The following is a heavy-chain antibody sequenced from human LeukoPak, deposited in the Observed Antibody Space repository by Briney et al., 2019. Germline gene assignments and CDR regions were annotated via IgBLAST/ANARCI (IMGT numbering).Heavy chain of an antibody. V-gene: IGHV1-18*01. J-gene: IGHJ4*02. CDR3: ARDRSIAVAGPFDY. Sequence: ASVKVSCKASGYTFTSYDISWVRQAPGQGLEWMGWISAYNGNTNYAQKLQGRVTMTTDTSTSTAYMELRSLRSDDTAVYYCARDRSIAVAGPFDYWGQGTLVTVSS. CDR2: ISAYNGNT. D-gene: IGHD6-19*01. CDR1: GYTFTSYD.